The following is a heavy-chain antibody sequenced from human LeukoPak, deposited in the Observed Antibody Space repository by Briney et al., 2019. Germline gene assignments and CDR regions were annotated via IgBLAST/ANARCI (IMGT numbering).Heavy chain of an antibody. D-gene: IGHD2-2*02. V-gene: IGHV3-49*04. CDR1: GFTFSDYY. J-gene: IGHJ4*02. CDR2: IRSKAYGGTT. Sequence: GGSLRLSCAASGFTFSDYYMSWVRQAPGKGLEWVGFIRSKAYGGTTEYAASVKGRFTISRDDSKSIAYLQMNSLKTEDTAVYYCTRAKYQLLYLSDYWGQGTLVTVSS. CDR3: TRAKYQLLYLSDY.